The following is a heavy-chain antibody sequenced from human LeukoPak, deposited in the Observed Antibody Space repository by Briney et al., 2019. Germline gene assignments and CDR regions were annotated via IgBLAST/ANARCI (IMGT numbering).Heavy chain of an antibody. V-gene: IGHV3-30*04. J-gene: IGHJ4*02. CDR3: ARGEGITMVRGVII. CDR2: ISYDGSNK. CDR1: GFTFSSYA. D-gene: IGHD3-10*01. Sequence: GGSLRLSCAASGFTFSSYAMHWVRQAPGKGLEWVAVISYDGSNKYYADSVKGRFTISRDNSKNTLYLQMNSLRAEDTAVYYCARGEGITMVRGVIIWDQGTLVTVS.